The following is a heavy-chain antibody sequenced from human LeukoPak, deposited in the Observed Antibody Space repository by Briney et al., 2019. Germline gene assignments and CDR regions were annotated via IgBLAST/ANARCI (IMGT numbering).Heavy chain of an antibody. CDR3: AKDPYGTRCFDY. D-gene: IGHD2-2*01. Sequence: HSGGSLRLSCAASGFTFSSHALSWVRQAPGKGLEWVSSLSGSGYNTYYADSVKGRFTISRDNSKNTVYLQMNSLRAEDTAVYYCAKDPYGTRCFDYWGQGTLVTVSS. CDR2: LSGSGYNT. V-gene: IGHV3-23*01. J-gene: IGHJ4*02. CDR1: GFTFSSHA.